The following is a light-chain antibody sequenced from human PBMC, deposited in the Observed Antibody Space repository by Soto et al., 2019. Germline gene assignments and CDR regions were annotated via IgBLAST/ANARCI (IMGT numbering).Light chain of an antibody. V-gene: IGLV2-14*01. CDR1: SSDVGLYNY. CDR3: SSYTSSSTLEV. Sequence: QSALTQPASVSGSPGQSITISCTGTSSDVGLYNYVSWYQQHPGKAPKLMIYEVSNRPSGVSNRFSGSKSGKTASLTISGLQAEDEADYYCSSYTSSSTLEVFGTGTKLTVL. J-gene: IGLJ1*01. CDR2: EVS.